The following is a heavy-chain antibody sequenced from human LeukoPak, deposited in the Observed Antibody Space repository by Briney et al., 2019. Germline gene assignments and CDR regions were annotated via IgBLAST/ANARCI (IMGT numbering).Heavy chain of an antibody. D-gene: IGHD1-7*01. CDR1: GFTFKTYS. CDR3: AGRTYPNDAFDI. V-gene: IGHV3-21*01. CDR2: ISDSGSDI. Sequence: SGGSLRLSCAASGFTFKTYSMNWVRQAPGKGLEWVSSISDSGSDIYYADSVKGRFTISRDNAKNSLYLQMTSLRAEDTAVYYCAGRTYPNDAFDIWGRGTMVSVSS. J-gene: IGHJ3*02.